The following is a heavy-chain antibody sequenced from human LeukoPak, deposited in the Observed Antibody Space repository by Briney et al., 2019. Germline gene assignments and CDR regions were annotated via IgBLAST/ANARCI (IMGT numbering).Heavy chain of an antibody. CDR1: GGTFSSFV. J-gene: IGHJ4*02. CDR3: AATYYYDSSGHSY. Sequence: SVKVSCKASGGTFSSFVIGWVRQAPGQGLEWMGGIIPVFGTTHYAQKFQGRVTITADESTSTAYMELSSLRSEGTAVYYCAATYYYDSSGHSYWGQGTLVTVSS. CDR2: IIPVFGTT. D-gene: IGHD3-22*01. V-gene: IGHV1-69*13.